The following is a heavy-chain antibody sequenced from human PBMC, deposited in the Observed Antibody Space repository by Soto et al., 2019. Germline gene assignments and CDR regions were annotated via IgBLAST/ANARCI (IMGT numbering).Heavy chain of an antibody. CDR3: AREKGGATRSSFDY. J-gene: IGHJ4*02. CDR2: ISYDGSNK. V-gene: IGHV3-30-3*01. D-gene: IGHD1-26*01. Sequence: GGSLRLSCAASGFTFSSYAMHWVRQAPGKGLEWVAVISYDGSNKYYADSVKGRFTISRDNSKNTLYLQMNSLRAEDTAVYYCAREKGGATRSSFDYWGQGTLVTVSS. CDR1: GFTFSSYA.